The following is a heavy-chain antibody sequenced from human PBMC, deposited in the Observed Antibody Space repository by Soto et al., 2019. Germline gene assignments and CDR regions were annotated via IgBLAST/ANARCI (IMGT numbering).Heavy chain of an antibody. V-gene: IGHV4-59*01. CDR2: IYYSGST. CDR1: GGSISSYY. J-gene: IGHJ4*02. CDR3: ARGTNSGYFYYFDS. Sequence: ETLSLTCTVSGGSISSYYWSWIRQPPGKGLEWIGYIYYSGSTNYNPSLKRRGTISVDTSKNQFSLKLSSVTAADTAVYYCARGTNSGYFYYFDSWAQGTLVTVSS. D-gene: IGHD3-22*01.